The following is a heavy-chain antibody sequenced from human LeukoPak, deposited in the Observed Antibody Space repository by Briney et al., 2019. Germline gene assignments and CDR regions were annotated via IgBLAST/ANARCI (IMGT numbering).Heavy chain of an antibody. CDR1: GYSITSGYY. Sequence: SETLSLTCTVSGYSITSGYYWGWIRQPPGKGLEWIGTIYHAGSTYYNPSLKSRVTMSVDTSKNQFSLKLSSVTAADTAVYYCARGRKRYSYGWNTLGYFDYWGQGTLVTVSS. D-gene: IGHD5-18*01. V-gene: IGHV4-38-2*02. CDR2: IYHAGST. J-gene: IGHJ4*02. CDR3: ARGRKRYSYGWNTLGYFDY.